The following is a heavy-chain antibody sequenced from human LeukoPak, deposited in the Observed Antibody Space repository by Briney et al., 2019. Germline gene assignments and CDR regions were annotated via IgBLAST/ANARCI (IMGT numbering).Heavy chain of an antibody. D-gene: IGHD3-22*01. CDR2: INHSGGT. V-gene: IGHV4-34*01. CDR1: GGSFSGYY. Sequence: PSETLSLPCAVYGGSFSGYYWSWIRQPPGKGLEWIGEINHSGGTNYNPSLKSRVTISVDTSKNQFSLKLSSVTAADTAVYYCARGRNYYDSSGYDFDYWGQGTLVTVSS. J-gene: IGHJ4*02. CDR3: ARGRNYYDSSGYDFDY.